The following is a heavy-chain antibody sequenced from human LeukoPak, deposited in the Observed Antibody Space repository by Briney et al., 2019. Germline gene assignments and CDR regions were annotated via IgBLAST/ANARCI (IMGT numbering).Heavy chain of an antibody. D-gene: IGHD3-22*01. CDR2: IKSKTDGGTT. V-gene: IGHV3-15*01. J-gene: IGHJ4*02. CDR1: GFTFSNAW. Sequence: PGGSLRLSCAASGFTFSNAWMSWVRQAPGKGLEWVGRIKSKTDGGTTDYAAPVKGRFTISRDDSKSIAYLQMNSLKTEDTAVYYCTRARITTVVVVVTTDHWGQGALVTVSS. CDR3: TRARITTVVVVVTTDH.